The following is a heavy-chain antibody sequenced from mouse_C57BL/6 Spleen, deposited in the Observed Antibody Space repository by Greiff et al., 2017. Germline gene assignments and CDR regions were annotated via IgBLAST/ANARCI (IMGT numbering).Heavy chain of an antibody. J-gene: IGHJ3*01. Sequence: QVQLKESGAELVKPGASVKMSCKASGYTFTTYPIEWMKQNHGKSLEWIGNFHPYNDDTKYNEKFKGKATLTVEKSSSTVYLELSRLTSDDSAVYYCARGDYGSSLFAYWGQGTLVTVSA. V-gene: IGHV1-47*01. CDR2: FHPYNDDT. CDR1: GYTFTTYP. CDR3: ARGDYGSSLFAY. D-gene: IGHD1-1*01.